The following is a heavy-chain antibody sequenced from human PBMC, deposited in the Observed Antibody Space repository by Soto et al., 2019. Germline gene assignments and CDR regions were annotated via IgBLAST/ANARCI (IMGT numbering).Heavy chain of an antibody. J-gene: IGHJ6*02. V-gene: IGHV1-69*13. CDR1: GGTFSSYA. Sequence: ASVKVSCKASGGTFSSYAISWVRPAPGQGLEWMGGIIPIFGTANYAQKFQGRVTITADESTSTAYMELSSLRSEDTAVYYCARERFSGSYRWSYYYGMDVWGQGTTVTVSS. D-gene: IGHD1-26*01. CDR2: IIPIFGTA. CDR3: ARERFSGSYRWSYYYGMDV.